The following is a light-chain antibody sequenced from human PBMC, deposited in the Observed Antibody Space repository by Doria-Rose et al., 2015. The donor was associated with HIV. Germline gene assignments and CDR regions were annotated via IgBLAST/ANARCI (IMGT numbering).Light chain of an antibody. CDR1: QRFSSTY. Sequence: TQSPGTLSLSPGERATLSCRASQRFSSTYLAWYQQKPGQAPSLLIYDGSTRATGITDRFSASGSGTDFTLTINRLEPEDFALYYCHQYGTSWTFGQGTKVEI. V-gene: IGKV3-20*01. J-gene: IGKJ1*01. CDR3: HQYGTSWT. CDR2: DGS.